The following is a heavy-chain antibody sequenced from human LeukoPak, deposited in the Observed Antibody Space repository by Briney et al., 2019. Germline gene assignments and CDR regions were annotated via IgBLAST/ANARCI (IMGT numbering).Heavy chain of an antibody. V-gene: IGHV3-74*01. D-gene: IGHD6-13*01. CDR3: ARDIETAAIDY. CDR2: INRDGSNT. J-gene: IGHJ4*02. CDR1: GFTFSSYW. Sequence: GGSLRLSCAASGFTFSSYWMYWVRQAPGKGLVWVSRINRDGSNTDYADSVRGRFTISRDNAKNTLYLQLNSLRAEDTAVYYCARDIETAAIDYWGRGTLVTVSS.